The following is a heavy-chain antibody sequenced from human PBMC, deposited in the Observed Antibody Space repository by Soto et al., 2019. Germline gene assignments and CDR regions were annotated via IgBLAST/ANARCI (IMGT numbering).Heavy chain of an antibody. CDR3: ARAHRGYSGGHDAFDI. V-gene: IGHV3-33*01. J-gene: IGHJ3*02. Sequence: GGSLRLSCAASGFTFSSYGMHWVRQAPGKGLEWVAVIWYDGSNKYYADSVKGRFTISRDNSKNTLYLQMNSLRAEDTAVYYCARAHRGYSGGHDAFDIWGQGTMVTVSS. CDR1: GFTFSSYG. CDR2: IWYDGSNK. D-gene: IGHD5-12*01.